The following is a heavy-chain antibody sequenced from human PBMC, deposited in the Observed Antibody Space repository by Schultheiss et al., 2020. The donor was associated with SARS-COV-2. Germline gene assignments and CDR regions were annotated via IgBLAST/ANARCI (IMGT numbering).Heavy chain of an antibody. CDR2: INSDGSST. CDR1: GFTFSSYW. V-gene: IGHV3-74*01. CDR3: ARVYGSGSSRNFDY. Sequence: GGSLRLSCAASGFTFSSYWMHWVRQAPGKGLVWVSRINSDGSSTSYADSVKGRFTISRDNAKNSLYLQMNSLRAEDTAVYYCARVYGSGSSRNFDYWGQGTLVTVSS. J-gene: IGHJ4*02. D-gene: IGHD3-10*01.